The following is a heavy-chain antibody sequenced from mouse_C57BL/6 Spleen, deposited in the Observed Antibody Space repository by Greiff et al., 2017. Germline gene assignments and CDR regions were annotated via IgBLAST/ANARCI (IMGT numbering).Heavy chain of an antibody. CDR1: GYTFTSYW. D-gene: IGHD2-4*01. CDR3: AIPVYDYDGAWFAY. J-gene: IGHJ3*01. V-gene: IGHV1-64*01. CDR2: IHPNSGST. Sequence: QVQLQQPGAELVKPGASVKLSCKASGYTFTSYWMHWVKQRPGQGLEWIGMIHPNSGSTNYNEKFKSKATLTVDKSSSTAYMQLSSLTSEDSAVYYCAIPVYDYDGAWFAYWGQGTLVTVSA.